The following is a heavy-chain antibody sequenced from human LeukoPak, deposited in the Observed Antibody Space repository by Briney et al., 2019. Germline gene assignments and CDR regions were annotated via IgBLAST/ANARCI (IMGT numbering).Heavy chain of an antibody. J-gene: IGHJ6*04. CDR2: ISAYNGNT. Sequence: ASVKVSCKSSGYTFTSYGSSWVRQARGQGLEWMGWISAYNGNTNYAQKRQGRVTMTTDTSTSTAYMELRSLRSDDTAVYSCARSTELLFIPYSSGMDVWGKGTTVTVSS. CDR3: ARSTELLFIPYSSGMDV. D-gene: IGHD2-2*01. V-gene: IGHV1-18*01. CDR1: GYTFTSYG.